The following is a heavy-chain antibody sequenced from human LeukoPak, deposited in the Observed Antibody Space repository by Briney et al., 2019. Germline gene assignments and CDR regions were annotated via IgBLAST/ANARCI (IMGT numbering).Heavy chain of an antibody. CDR1: GGSFSGYY. J-gene: IGHJ6*03. CDR2: VNHSGST. D-gene: IGHD3-16*01. Sequence: SETLSLTCAVYGGSFSGYYWSWIRHPPGTGLEWIGEVNHSGSTNYNPSLKSRVTISVDTSKNQFSLKLSSVTAADTAVYYCARTFLSLYRTDYMDVWGKGTTVTVSS. V-gene: IGHV4-34*01. CDR3: ARTFLSLYRTDYMDV.